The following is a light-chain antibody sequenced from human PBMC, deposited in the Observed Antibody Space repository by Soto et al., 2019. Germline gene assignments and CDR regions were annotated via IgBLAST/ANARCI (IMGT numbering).Light chain of an antibody. V-gene: IGLV2-8*01. CDR1: SRDVNDYTY. CDR2: EVT. Sequence: QSALTQPPSASGSPGQSVTISCTGASRDVNDYTYVSWHQQHPGKAPKLILYEVTKRPSGVPDRFSGFKSGATASLTVSAIQTEDEADYYCCLFAGNHNVLFGAGTKLTVL. J-gene: IGLJ2*01. CDR3: CLFAGNHNVL.